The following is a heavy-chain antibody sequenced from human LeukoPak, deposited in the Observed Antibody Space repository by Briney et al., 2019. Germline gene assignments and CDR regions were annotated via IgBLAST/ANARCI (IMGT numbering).Heavy chain of an antibody. J-gene: IGHJ4*02. CDR3: AKTPRDSGYVEFDY. D-gene: IGHD5-12*01. V-gene: IGHV3-23*01. Sequence: PGGSLRLSCAASGFTVSNNYMNWVRQAPGKGLEWVSAISGSGGSTYYADSVKGRFTISRDNSKNTLYLQMNSLRAEDTAVYYCAKTPRDSGYVEFDYWGQGTLVTVSS. CDR2: ISGSGGST. CDR1: GFTVSNNY.